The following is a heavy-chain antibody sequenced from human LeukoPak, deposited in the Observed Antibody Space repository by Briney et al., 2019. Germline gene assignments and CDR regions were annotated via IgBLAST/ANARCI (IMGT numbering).Heavy chain of an antibody. V-gene: IGHV4-38-2*02. CDR3: ARDTPNLLWFGELFL. D-gene: IGHD3-10*01. J-gene: IGHJ4*02. CDR1: GYSISSGYY. CDR2: IYHSGST. Sequence: PSETLSLTCTVSGYSISSGYYWGWIRQPPGKGLEWIGSIYHSGSTYYNPSLKSRVTISVDTSKNQFSLKLSSVTAADTAVYYCARDTPNLLWFGELFLWGQGTLVTVSS.